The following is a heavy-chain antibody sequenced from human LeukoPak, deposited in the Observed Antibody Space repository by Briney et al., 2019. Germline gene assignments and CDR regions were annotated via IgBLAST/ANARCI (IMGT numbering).Heavy chain of an antibody. D-gene: IGHD3-22*01. J-gene: IGHJ3*02. CDR1: GFTFSSYT. CDR2: ISTSSSYI. CDR3: ARPGPYYYDSSGSGGAFDI. V-gene: IGHV3-21*04. Sequence: GGSLRLSCAASGFTFSSYTMNWVRQAPGKGLEWVSFISTSSSYIYYADSVKGRFTISRDNSKNTLYLQMNSLRAEDTAVYYCARPGPYYYDSSGSGGAFDIWGQGTMVTVSS.